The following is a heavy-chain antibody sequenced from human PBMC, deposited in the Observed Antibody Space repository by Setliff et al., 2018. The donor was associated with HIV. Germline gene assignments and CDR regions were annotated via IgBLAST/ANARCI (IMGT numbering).Heavy chain of an antibody. CDR1: GGSVSTGNYY. V-gene: IGHV4-61*01. CDR2: IFYSGST. D-gene: IGHD6-19*01. J-gene: IGHJ6*02. Sequence: SETLSLTCTVSGGSVSTGNYYWNWIRLPPGKGLEWIGYIFYSGSTNYNPSLKSRVTISVDTSKNQFSLKLSSVTAADTAVYYCARRPAGAVAGGYGMDVWGQGTTVTVSS. CDR3: ARRPAGAVAGGYGMDV.